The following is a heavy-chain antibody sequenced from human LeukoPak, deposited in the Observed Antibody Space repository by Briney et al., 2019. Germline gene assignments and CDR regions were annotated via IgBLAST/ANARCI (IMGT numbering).Heavy chain of an antibody. CDR3: ARGENNYGYYYFDY. V-gene: IGHV3-21*01. CDR1: GFTFSSYS. D-gene: IGHD5-24*01. J-gene: IGHJ4*01. CDR2: ISRSSNYI. Sequence: GGSLRLSCAASGFTFSSYSMNWVRQAPGKGLEWVLSISRSSNYIYYADSVKGRFTISRDNAKNSLYLQINSLRAEDTSVYYCARGENNYGYYYFDYWGHGTLVTVSS.